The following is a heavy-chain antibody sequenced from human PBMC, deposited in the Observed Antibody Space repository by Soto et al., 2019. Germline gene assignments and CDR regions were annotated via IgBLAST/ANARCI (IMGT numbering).Heavy chain of an antibody. CDR3: ARAPETTEPWEYFYYYMDV. CDR2: ISSGGGTA. D-gene: IGHD1-1*01. Sequence: QVQLVESGGGFVKPGGSLRLSCAASAFTFSDYYMSWIRQAPGKGLEWVSYISSGGGTAYYADSVKGRFTISRDNAKNSRLLQMNSLRGEDTAVYYCARAPETTEPWEYFYYYMDVWGKGTTVTVS. CDR1: AFTFSDYY. J-gene: IGHJ6*03. V-gene: IGHV3-11*01.